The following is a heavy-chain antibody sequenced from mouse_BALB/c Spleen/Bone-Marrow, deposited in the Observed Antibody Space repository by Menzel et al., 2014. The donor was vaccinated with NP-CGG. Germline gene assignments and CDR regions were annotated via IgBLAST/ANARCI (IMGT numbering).Heavy chain of an antibody. CDR2: IWGGGGT. CDR1: GFSLSRYN. V-gene: IGHV2-6-4*01. Sequence: VKLVESGPGLVAPSQNLSITCTVSGFSLSRYNIHWIRQPPGKGLEWLGMIWGGGGTDHNSALKSRLRISKDNSKGQIFLKINSLQIDDTAMYYCARKDGGYYVMDYWGQGTSVTVSS. J-gene: IGHJ4*01. D-gene: IGHD2-3*01. CDR3: ARKDGGYYVMDY.